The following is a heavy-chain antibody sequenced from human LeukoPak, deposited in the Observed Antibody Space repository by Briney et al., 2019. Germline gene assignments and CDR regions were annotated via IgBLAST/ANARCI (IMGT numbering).Heavy chain of an antibody. CDR3: VRDIWHGGSYYFDY. CDR1: GFTFSSYG. Sequence: PGRSLRLSCAASGFTFSSYGVHWVRQAPGKGLEWVAVISYDGTNSYYADSVKGRFTISRDNSKNTVFLQMNSLRAEDTAIYYCVRDIWHGGSYYFDYWGQGTLVTVSS. J-gene: IGHJ4*02. V-gene: IGHV3-33*08. CDR2: ISYDGTNS. D-gene: IGHD2-15*01.